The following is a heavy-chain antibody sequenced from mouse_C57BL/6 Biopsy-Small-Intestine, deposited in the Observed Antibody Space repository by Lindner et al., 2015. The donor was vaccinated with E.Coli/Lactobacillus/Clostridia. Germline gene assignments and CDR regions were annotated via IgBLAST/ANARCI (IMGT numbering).Heavy chain of an antibody. CDR3: ARQNFDIRD. V-gene: IGHV1-55*01. Sequence: SVKVSCKASGYTFTNHYIHWVRQAPGQGLEWMGLINPSGGRTTYAQKFQGRVTMTRDTSTSTVSMELSSLRPEDTAVYYCARQNFDIRDWGQGTLVTVSS. CDR1: GYTFTNHY. CDR2: INPSGGRT. J-gene: IGHJ3*01.